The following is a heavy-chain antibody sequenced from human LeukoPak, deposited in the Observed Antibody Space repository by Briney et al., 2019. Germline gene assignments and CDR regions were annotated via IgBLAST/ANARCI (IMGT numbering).Heavy chain of an antibody. CDR3: ARDDTYSSGCHDY. CDR1: GFTFSSFA. Sequence: GGSLRLSCAASGFTFSSFAMSWVRQAPGKGLEWVSTFSGSGGSTYYADSVKGRFTISRDNAKNSLYLQMNSLRAEDTAVYYCARDDTYSSGCHDYWGQGTLVTVSS. D-gene: IGHD6-19*01. CDR2: FSGSGGST. J-gene: IGHJ4*02. V-gene: IGHV3-23*01.